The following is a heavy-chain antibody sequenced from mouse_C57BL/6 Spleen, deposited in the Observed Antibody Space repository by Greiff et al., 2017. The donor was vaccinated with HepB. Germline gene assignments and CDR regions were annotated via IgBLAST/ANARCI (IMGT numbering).Heavy chain of an antibody. CDR3: ASLPYYFDY. CDR2: IYPGDGDT. J-gene: IGHJ2*01. Sequence: QVQLQQSGPELVKPGASVKISCKASGYAFSSSWMNWVKQRPGKGLEWIGRIYPGDGDTNYNGKFKGKATLTADKSSSTAYMKLSSLTSEDSAVYFCASLPYYFDYWGQGTTLTVSS. D-gene: IGHD5-5*01. CDR1: GYAFSSSW. V-gene: IGHV1-82*01.